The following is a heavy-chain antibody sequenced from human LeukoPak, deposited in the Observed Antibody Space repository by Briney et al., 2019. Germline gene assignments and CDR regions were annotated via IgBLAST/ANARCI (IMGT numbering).Heavy chain of an antibody. V-gene: IGHV4-59*01. CDR3: ARVIHNWFDP. J-gene: IGHJ5*02. Sequence: SETLSLTCTVSGGSISSYYWSWIRQPPGKGLEWIGYIYYSGGTNYNPSLKSRVTISVDTSKNQFSLKLSSVTAADTAVYYCARVIHNWFDPWGQGTLVTVSS. CDR2: IYYSGGT. CDR1: GGSISSYY.